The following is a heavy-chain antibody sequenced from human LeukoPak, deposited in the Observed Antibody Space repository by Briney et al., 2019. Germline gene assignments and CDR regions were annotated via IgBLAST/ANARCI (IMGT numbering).Heavy chain of an antibody. V-gene: IGHV3-7*01. CDR1: GFTFISYW. CDR2: IKQDGSEK. Sequence: GGSLRLSCAASGFTFISYWMSWVRQAPGKGLEWVANIKQDGSEKYYVDSVKGRFTISRDNAKNSLYLQMNSLRAEDTAVYYCARDSARFGELTNFDYWGQGTLVTVSS. CDR3: ARDSARFGELTNFDY. J-gene: IGHJ4*02. D-gene: IGHD3-10*01.